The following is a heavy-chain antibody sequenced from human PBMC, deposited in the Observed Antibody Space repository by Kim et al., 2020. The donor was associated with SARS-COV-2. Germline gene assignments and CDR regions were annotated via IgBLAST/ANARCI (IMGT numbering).Heavy chain of an antibody. D-gene: IGHD4-17*01. J-gene: IGHJ4*02. CDR2: ISYSGST. CDR1: GGSISTGGFY. CDR3: ARHDYGDYGGRH. V-gene: IGHV4-39*01. Sequence: SETLSLTCSVSGGSISTGGFYWGWIRQPPGKGLEWIASISYSGSTYYNTPLKSRVTMSVDSSKNQFSLKLRSVTAADTAVYYCARHDYGDYGGRHWGQGTLVTVSS.